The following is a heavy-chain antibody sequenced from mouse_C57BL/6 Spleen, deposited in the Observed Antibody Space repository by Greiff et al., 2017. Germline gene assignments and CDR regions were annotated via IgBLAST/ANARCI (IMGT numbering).Heavy chain of an antibody. CDR1: GYTFTDHT. V-gene: IGHV1-78*01. D-gene: IGHD2-3*01. CDR3: ARWGYDDIYAMDY. Sequence: SDAELVKPGASVKISCKVSGYTFTDHTIHWMKQRPEQGLDWIGYIYPRDGSTKYNEKFKGKATLTADKSSSTAYMQLNGLTSEDSAVYFCARWGYDDIYAMDYWGQGTSVTVSS. J-gene: IGHJ4*01. CDR2: IYPRDGST.